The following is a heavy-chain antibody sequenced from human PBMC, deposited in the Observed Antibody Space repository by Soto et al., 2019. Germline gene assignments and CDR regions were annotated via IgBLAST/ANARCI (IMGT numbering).Heavy chain of an antibody. CDR3: ARDRRECGGDCYNAFDI. D-gene: IGHD2-21*02. J-gene: IGHJ3*02. CDR1: GGTFSSYA. Sequence: QVQLVQSGAEVKKPGSSVKVSCKASGGTFSSYAISWVRQAPGQGLEWMGGIIPIFGTANYAQKFQGRVTIAADESTSTAYMELSSLRSEDTAVYYCARDRRECGGDCYNAFDIWGQGTMVTVSA. CDR2: IIPIFGTA. V-gene: IGHV1-69*01.